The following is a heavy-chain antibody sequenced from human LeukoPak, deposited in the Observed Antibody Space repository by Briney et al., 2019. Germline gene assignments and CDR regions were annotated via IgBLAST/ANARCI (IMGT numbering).Heavy chain of an antibody. D-gene: IGHD1-1*01. CDR2: IYYSGST. J-gene: IGHJ4*02. CDR1: GGSISSSSYY. V-gene: IGHV4-39*01. CDR3: ARVPRSTTGTTGYFDY. Sequence: KPSETLSLTCTVSGGSISSSSYYWGWIRQPPGKGLEWIGSIYYSGSTYYNPSLKSRVTISVDTSKNQFSLKLSSVTAADTAVYYCARVPRSTTGTTGYFDYWGQGTLVTVSS.